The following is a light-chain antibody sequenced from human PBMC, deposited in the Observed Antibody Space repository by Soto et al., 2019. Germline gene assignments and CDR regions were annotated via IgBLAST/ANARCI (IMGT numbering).Light chain of an antibody. J-gene: IGKJ1*01. CDR3: QQYVSSPWA. CDR2: GAS. CDR1: QSVSSSF. Sequence: EIGLAQSPGTVSLSPGESATLSVVGSQSVSSSFLAWYQQKAGQAPRLLIYGASRRATGIPDRFSGSGSGTDFTLTISRLEPEDFAVYYCQQYVSSPWAFGQGTKVDIK. V-gene: IGKV3-20*01.